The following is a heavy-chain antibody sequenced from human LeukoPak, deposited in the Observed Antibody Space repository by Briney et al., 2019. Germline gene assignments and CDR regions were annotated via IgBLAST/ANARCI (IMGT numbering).Heavy chain of an antibody. CDR1: GFTFSSYA. Sequence: PGGSLRLSCAASGFTFSSYAMNWVRQAPGKGLEWVGRIKSKTDGGTTDYAAPVKGRFTISRDDSKNTLYLQMNSLKTEDTAVYYCTTEGSYYEFGFDYWGQGTLVTVSS. CDR3: TTEGSYYEFGFDY. CDR2: IKSKTDGGTT. J-gene: IGHJ4*02. V-gene: IGHV3-15*01. D-gene: IGHD1-26*01.